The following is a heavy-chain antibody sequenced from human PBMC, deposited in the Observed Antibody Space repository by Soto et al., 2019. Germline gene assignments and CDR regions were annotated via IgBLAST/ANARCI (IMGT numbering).Heavy chain of an antibody. Sequence: EVQLVESGGGLVKPGGSLRLFCPASGFTFSSYSMNWVRQAPGKGLEWVSSISSSSSYIYYADSVKGRFTISRDNAKNSLDLQMNSLRAEATAMYYCARAQGSDYPGDGAFDICGQGTMVTVSS. CDR1: GFTFSSYS. CDR3: ARAQGSDYPGDGAFDI. J-gene: IGHJ3*02. CDR2: ISSSSSYI. D-gene: IGHD4-17*01. V-gene: IGHV3-21*01.